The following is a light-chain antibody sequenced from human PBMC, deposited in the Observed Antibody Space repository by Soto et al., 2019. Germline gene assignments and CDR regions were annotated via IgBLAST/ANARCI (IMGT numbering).Light chain of an antibody. CDR1: KLGDKY. J-gene: IGLJ1*01. CDR2: QDS. CDR3: QACDSSTSSV. V-gene: IGLV3-1*01. Sequence: SYELTQPPAVSVCPVQTASITCSGDKLGDKYACWYQQKPGQSPVLVIYQDSKRPSGIPERFSGSNSGNTATLTISGTQAMDEADYYCQACDSSTSSVFGTGTTVTVL.